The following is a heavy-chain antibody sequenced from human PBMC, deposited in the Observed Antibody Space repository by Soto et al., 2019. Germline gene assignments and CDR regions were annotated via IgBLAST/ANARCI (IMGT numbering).Heavy chain of an antibody. Sequence: QVQLQESGPGLVKPSQTLSLTCTVSGGSISSGGYYWSWIRQHPGKGLEWIGYIYYSGSTYYNPSLKSRVTISVDTSKNQFSLKLSSVTAADTAVYYCARDRGYSGYEMRGTGYYYGMDVWGQGTTVTVSS. CDR3: ARDRGYSGYEMRGTGYYYGMDV. CDR1: GGSISSGGYY. V-gene: IGHV4-31*03. J-gene: IGHJ6*02. D-gene: IGHD5-12*01. CDR2: IYYSGST.